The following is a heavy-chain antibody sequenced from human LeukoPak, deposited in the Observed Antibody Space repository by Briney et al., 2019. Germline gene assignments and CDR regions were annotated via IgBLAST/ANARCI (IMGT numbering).Heavy chain of an antibody. CDR3: ARDFSAAAHYGMDV. CDR1: GFTFSSYS. V-gene: IGHV3-21*01. J-gene: IGHJ6*02. D-gene: IGHD6-13*01. Sequence: GGSLRLSCAASGFTFSSYSMNWVRQAPGKGLEWVSSISSSSSYIYYADSVKGRFTISRDNAKNSLYLQMNSLRAEDTAVYYCARDFSAAAHYGMDVWGQGTLVTVSS. CDR2: ISSSSSYI.